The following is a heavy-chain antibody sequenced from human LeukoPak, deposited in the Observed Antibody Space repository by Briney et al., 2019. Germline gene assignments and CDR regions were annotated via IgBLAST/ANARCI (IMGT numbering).Heavy chain of an antibody. D-gene: IGHD1-26*01. CDR2: INPNSGGT. J-gene: IGHJ5*02. V-gene: IGHV1-2*02. Sequence: ASVKVSCKASGYTFTGYYMHWVRQAPGQGLEWMGWINPNSGGTNYAQKLQGRVTMTTDTSTSTAYMELRSLRSDDTAVYYCARGGGSYPVRFDPWGQGTLVTVSS. CDR1: GYTFTGYY. CDR3: ARGGGSYPVRFDP.